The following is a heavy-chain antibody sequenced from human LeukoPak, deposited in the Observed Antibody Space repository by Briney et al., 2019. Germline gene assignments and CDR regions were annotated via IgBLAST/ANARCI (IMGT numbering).Heavy chain of an antibody. CDR2: ISSSGSTI. D-gene: IGHD6-19*01. CDR3: ARVAPYSSGWWTDY. J-gene: IGHJ4*02. Sequence: GGSLRLSCAASGFTFSSYSMNWVRQAPGKGLEWVSYISSSGSTIYYADSVKGRFTISRDNAKNSLYLQMNSLRAEDTAVYYCARVAPYSSGWWTDYWGQGTLVTVSS. V-gene: IGHV3-48*04. CDR1: GFTFSSYS.